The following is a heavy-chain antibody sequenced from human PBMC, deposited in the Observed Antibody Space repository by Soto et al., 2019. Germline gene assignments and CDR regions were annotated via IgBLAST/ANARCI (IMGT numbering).Heavy chain of an antibody. V-gene: IGHV3-23*01. CDR2: ISGGAGDT. Sequence: LRLSCAASGFAFSDYAMNWVRQAPGKGLEWVSAISGGAGDTYYADSVKGRFTISRDNSKNTLYLQMKSLRAEDTAIYYCAKSSRITLVRGVTDYWGQGTLVTVSS. J-gene: IGHJ4*02. CDR1: GFAFSDYA. D-gene: IGHD3-10*01. CDR3: AKSSRITLVRGVTDY.